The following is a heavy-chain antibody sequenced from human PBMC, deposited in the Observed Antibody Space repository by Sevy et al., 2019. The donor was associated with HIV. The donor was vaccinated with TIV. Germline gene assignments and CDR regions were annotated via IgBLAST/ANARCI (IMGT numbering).Heavy chain of an antibody. CDR2: ISGSGGST. CDR3: AISGSGGYYEGYFQH. CDR1: GFTFSSYA. V-gene: IGHV3-23*01. D-gene: IGHD1-26*01. J-gene: IGHJ1*01. Sequence: GGSLRLSCAASGFTFSSYAMSWVRQAPGKGLEWVSAISGSGGSTYYADSVKGRFTISRDNSKNTLYLQMNSLRAEDTAVYYCAISGSGGYYEGYFQHWGQGTLVTVSS.